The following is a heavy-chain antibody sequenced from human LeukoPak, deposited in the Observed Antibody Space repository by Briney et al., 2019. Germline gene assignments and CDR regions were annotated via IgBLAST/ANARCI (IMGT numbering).Heavy chain of an antibody. V-gene: IGHV1-2*02. Sequence: ASVKVSCKASGYTFTSYYMHWVRLAPGQGLEWMGWITPNSGGTKYAQRFQGRVTMTRDTSISTAYVELSGLRSDDTAVYYCARGFRLSAIEDWFDPWGQGTLVTVSS. CDR2: ITPNSGGT. J-gene: IGHJ5*02. CDR3: ARGFRLSAIEDWFDP. CDR1: GYTFTSYY. D-gene: IGHD2-2*02.